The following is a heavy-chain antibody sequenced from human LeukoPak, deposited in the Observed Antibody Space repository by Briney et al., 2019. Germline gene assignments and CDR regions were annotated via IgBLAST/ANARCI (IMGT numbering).Heavy chain of an antibody. CDR1: GFTFSSYA. CDR2: ISGSGGST. V-gene: IGHV3-23*01. D-gene: IGHD4-17*01. Sequence: GGSLRLSCAASGFTFSSYAMSWVRQAPGKGLEWVSAISGSGGSTYYADSVKGRFTISRDNSKNTLYPQMNSLRAEDTAVYYCAKDSPPSLIDYGDYSGCFDYWGQGTLVTVSS. CDR3: AKDSPPSLIDYGDYSGCFDY. J-gene: IGHJ4*02.